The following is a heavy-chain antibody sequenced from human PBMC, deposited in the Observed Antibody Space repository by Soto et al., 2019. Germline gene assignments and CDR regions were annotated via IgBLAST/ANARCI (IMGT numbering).Heavy chain of an antibody. J-gene: IGHJ3*02. CDR1: GGSISSRSYY. CDR3: ARPPTANLDAFEI. D-gene: IGHD7-27*01. V-gene: IGHV4-39*01. Sequence: QLLLQESGPGLVKPPETLSLTCTVSGGSISSRSYYWGWIRQPPGKGLEWIASIYYSGLSYYNPSLKSRVSISADTSKNQFSLKLNSVTAADTAVYYCARPPTANLDAFEIWGQGTQVTVSS. CDR2: IYYSGLS.